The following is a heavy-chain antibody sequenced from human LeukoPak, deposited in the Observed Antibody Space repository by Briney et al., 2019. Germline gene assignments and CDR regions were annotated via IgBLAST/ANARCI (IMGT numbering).Heavy chain of an antibody. CDR1: GFTFSSYS. CDR2: ISSSSSYI. V-gene: IGHV3-21*01. CDR3: ARIGAEVSSWYGLYYFDY. Sequence: GGSLRLSCAASGFTFSSYSMNWVRQAPGKGLEWVSSISSSSSYIYYADSVKGRFTISRDNAKNSLYLQMNSLRAEDTAVYYCARIGAEVSSWYGLYYFDYWGQGTLVTVSS. J-gene: IGHJ4*02. D-gene: IGHD6-13*01.